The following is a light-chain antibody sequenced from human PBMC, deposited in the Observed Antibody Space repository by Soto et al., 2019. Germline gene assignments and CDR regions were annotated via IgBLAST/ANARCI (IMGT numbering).Light chain of an antibody. V-gene: IGLV1-44*01. J-gene: IGLJ2*01. CDR2: SNN. CDR3: AAWDDSLNGVV. Sequence: QSVLTQPPSASGTPGQRVTISCSGSSSNIGSNTVNWYHQLPGTAPKLLIYSNNQRPSGVPDRFSGSQSGTSASLATSGLQSEDEADYYCAAWDDSLNGVVFGGGTKVTVL. CDR1: SSNIGSNT.